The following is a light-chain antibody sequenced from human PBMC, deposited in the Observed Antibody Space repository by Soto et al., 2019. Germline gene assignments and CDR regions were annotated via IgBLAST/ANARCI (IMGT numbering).Light chain of an antibody. CDR1: QRVLNTSNNKNY. J-gene: IGKJ2*01. Sequence: DIVMTQSPDSLAVSLGERATINCKSSQRVLNTSNNKNYFAWYQQKPGQPPKLLIYWTSTRESGVPDRFRGSGSGTDFTLTISSLQAEDVAVYYCQQYYTTPFTFGQGTKLEIK. V-gene: IGKV4-1*01. CDR2: WTS. CDR3: QQYYTTPFT.